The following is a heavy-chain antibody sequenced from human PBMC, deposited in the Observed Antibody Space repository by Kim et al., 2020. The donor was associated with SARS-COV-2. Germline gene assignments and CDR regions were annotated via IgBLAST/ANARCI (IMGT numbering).Heavy chain of an antibody. D-gene: IGHD2-8*02. V-gene: IGHV1-3*01. Sequence: NGNTKYSQTFQGRVTITRDTSAGTAYMELSSLRSEDTAVYYCASPGTGGSWGQGTLVTVSS. CDR3: ASPGTGGS. CDR2: NGNT. J-gene: IGHJ4*02.